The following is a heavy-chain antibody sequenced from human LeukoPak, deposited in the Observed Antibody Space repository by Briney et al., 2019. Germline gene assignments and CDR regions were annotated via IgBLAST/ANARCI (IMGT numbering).Heavy chain of an antibody. V-gene: IGHV3-74*01. Sequence: GGSLRLSCAASGFNFASNWMHWVRQTPGKGLMWVSRINSGGSGTSYADSVEGRFTISRDNAKNTLYLQMNSLRAEDTAVYYCARGYYDSSGYYDYWGQGTLVTVSS. J-gene: IGHJ4*02. CDR2: INSGGSGT. CDR1: GFNFASNW. CDR3: ARGYYDSSGYYDY. D-gene: IGHD3-22*01.